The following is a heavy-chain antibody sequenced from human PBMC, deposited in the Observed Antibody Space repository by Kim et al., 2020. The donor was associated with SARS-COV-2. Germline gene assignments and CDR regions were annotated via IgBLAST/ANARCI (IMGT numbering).Heavy chain of an antibody. V-gene: IGHV4-34*01. D-gene: IGHD3-10*01. J-gene: IGHJ4*02. Sequence: SETLSLTCAVYGGSFSGYYWSWIRQPPGKGLEWIGEINHSGSTNYNPSLKSRVTISVDTSKNQFSLKLSSVTAADTAVYYCASAATGSRIFDYWGQGTLVTVSS. CDR2: INHSGST. CDR3: ASAATGSRIFDY. CDR1: GGSFSGYY.